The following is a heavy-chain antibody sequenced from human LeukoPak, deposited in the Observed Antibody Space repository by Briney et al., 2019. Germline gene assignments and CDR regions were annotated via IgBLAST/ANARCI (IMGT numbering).Heavy chain of an antibody. J-gene: IGHJ6*03. D-gene: IGHD3-10*01. V-gene: IGHV3-64*01. CDR2: ISSNGGST. Sequence: PGGSLRLSCAASGFTFSSYAMHWARQAPGKGLEYVSVISSNGGSTYYANSVKGRFTISRDNSKNTLYLQMGSLRAEDMAVYYCARATYYYGSGSYYYYYMDVWGKGTTVTVSS. CDR1: GFTFSSYA. CDR3: ARATYYYGSGSYYYYYMDV.